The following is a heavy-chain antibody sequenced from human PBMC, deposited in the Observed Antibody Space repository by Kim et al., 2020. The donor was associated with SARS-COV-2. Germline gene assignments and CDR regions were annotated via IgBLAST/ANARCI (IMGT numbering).Heavy chain of an antibody. CDR3: ARGYSYHDY. Sequence: GGSTTFAPKLQGRVTLTSDTSTGTLYMGLSSLTSEDTAVYYCARGYSYHDYWGQGTLVTVSS. J-gene: IGHJ4*02. D-gene: IGHD3-16*02. V-gene: IGHV1-46*01. CDR2: GGST.